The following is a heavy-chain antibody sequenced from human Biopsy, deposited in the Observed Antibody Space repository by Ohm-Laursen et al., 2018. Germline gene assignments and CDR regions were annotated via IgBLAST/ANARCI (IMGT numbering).Heavy chain of an antibody. J-gene: IGHJ4*02. Sequence: SLRLSCAASGFIFSTYTMNWVRQAPGEGLEWVSSISSRSSDIYYADSVKGRFTISRDNAKNSPYLQMNSLRAEDTAVYYCARAYPPPGRRLVVVAGDFDCWGQGTRVTVSS. CDR2: ISSRSSDI. CDR1: GFIFSTYT. V-gene: IGHV3-21*01. D-gene: IGHD2-15*01. CDR3: ARAYPPPGRRLVVVAGDFDC.